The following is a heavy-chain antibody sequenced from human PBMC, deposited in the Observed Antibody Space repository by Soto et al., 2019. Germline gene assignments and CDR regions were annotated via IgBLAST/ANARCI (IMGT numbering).Heavy chain of an antibody. CDR2: INPNSGGT. Sequence: ASVKVSCKASGYTFTGYYMHWVRQAPGQGLEWMGWINPNSGGTNYAQKFQGWVTMTRDTSISTAYMELSRLRSDDTAVYYCARGGVAGDYYYMDVWGKGTTVTVSS. CDR3: ARGGVAGDYYYMDV. J-gene: IGHJ6*03. D-gene: IGHD3-10*01. CDR1: GYTFTGYY. V-gene: IGHV1-2*04.